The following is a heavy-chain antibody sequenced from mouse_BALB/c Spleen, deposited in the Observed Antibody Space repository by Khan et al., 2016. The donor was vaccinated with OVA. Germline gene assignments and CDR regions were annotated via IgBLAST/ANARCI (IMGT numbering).Heavy chain of an antibody. CDR1: GYTFTDYK. J-gene: IGHJ3*01. V-gene: IGHV1-77*01. CDR3: AREWGAWFPY. Sequence: QVQLQQSGAELARPGASVKLSCKASGYTFTDYKINWVKQRTGQGLEWIGEIYPGSNNTYYNEKFKGKATLTADKSSSTAYMQLSSLTSEDSAVYLCAREWGAWFPYWGQGTLVTVSA. CDR2: IYPGSNNT.